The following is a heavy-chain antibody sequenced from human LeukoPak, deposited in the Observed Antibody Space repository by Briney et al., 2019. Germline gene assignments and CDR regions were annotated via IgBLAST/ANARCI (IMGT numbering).Heavy chain of an antibody. Sequence: KPSETLSLTCAVYGGSFSGYYWSWIRQPPGKGLEWIGEINHSGSTNYNPSLKSRVTISVDTSKNQFSLELSSVTAADTAVYYCARLGGRNDYVWGSYRYEDYWGQGTLVTVSS. D-gene: IGHD3-16*02. V-gene: IGHV4-34*01. J-gene: IGHJ4*02. CDR1: GGSFSGYY. CDR2: INHSGST. CDR3: ARLGGRNDYVWGSYRYEDY.